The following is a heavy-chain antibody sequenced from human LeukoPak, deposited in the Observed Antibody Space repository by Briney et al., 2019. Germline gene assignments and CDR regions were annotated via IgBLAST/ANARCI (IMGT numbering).Heavy chain of an antibody. Sequence: PSETLSLTCTVSGGSISISSYYWGWIRQPPGKGLEWIGSINYSGSTYYNPSRKSRVTISVDTSKNQFSLKLSSVTAADTAVYYCARRETGVTDPWGQGTLVTVSS. CDR1: GGSISISSYY. CDR2: INYSGST. CDR3: ARRETGVTDP. J-gene: IGHJ5*02. D-gene: IGHD4-23*01. V-gene: IGHV4-39*01.